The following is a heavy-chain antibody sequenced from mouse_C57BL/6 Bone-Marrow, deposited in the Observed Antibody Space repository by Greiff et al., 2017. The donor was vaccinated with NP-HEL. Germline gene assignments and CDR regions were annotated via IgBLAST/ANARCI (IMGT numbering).Heavy chain of an antibody. V-gene: IGHV7-3*01. CDR2: IRNKANGYTT. Sequence: EVQLQESGGGLVQPGGSLSLSCAASGFTFTDYYMSWVRQPPGKALEWLGFIRNKANGYTTEYSASVKGRFTISRDNSQRILYLQMNALRAEDSATYYCARSYDGYYVGAMDYWGQGTSVTVSS. D-gene: IGHD2-3*01. J-gene: IGHJ4*01. CDR1: GFTFTDYY. CDR3: ARSYDGYYVGAMDY.